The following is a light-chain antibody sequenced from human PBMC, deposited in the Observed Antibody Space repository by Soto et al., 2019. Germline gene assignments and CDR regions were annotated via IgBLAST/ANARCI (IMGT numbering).Light chain of an antibody. J-gene: IGKJ5*01. CDR1: QSVRNNY. Sequence: EIVLTRSPVALTLSPGTRATLACRASQSVRNNYLAWYQKKPGQAPRLLIYGASNRATGIPDRFSGSGSGTDFTLTISRLEPEDFAGYYCQHYGTSQGTFGQGTRLEIK. V-gene: IGKV3-20*01. CDR3: QHYGTSQGT. CDR2: GAS.